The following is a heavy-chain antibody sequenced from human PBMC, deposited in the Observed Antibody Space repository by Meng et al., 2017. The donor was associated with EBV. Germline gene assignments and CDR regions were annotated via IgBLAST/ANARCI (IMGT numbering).Heavy chain of an antibody. CDR1: GGFSISSGSN. CDR3: ARARRSGGVYLDY. D-gene: IGHD3-16*01. V-gene: IGHV4-30-4*01. Sequence: QLEAGRGGVEVPGSLSLPCAAAGGFSISSGSNWCGRRQPPGKGLEGLGHRRCGWNAHYNPSLKSRITMSVDASKNQFSLKMNSVTAADTAVYYCARARRSGGVYLDYWGQGALVTVSS. J-gene: IGHJ4*02. CDR2: RRCGWNA.